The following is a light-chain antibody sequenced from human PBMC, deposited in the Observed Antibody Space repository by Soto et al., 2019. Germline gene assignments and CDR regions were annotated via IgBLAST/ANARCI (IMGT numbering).Light chain of an antibody. Sequence: EIVMTQSPATLSVSPGERATLSCRASQSVSSNLAWYQQKPGQAPRLLIFGASTRATGIPARFSGSGSGTEFTLIISSLQSEDFAVYYCQQRSDWPPTFGQGTKVDIK. CDR2: GAS. CDR1: QSVSSN. V-gene: IGKV3-15*01. CDR3: QQRSDWPPT. J-gene: IGKJ1*01.